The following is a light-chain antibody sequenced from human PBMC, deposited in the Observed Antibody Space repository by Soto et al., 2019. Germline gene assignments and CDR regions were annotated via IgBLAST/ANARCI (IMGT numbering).Light chain of an antibody. CDR2: DAS. Sequence: DIQMTQSPSTLSASVGDRVTIPCRASQSISSWLAWYQQKPGKAPKLLIYDASSVESGVPSRFSGSGSGTAFTLTICSLQPDDFATYYCQQYRSYAFTFGRGTKVDIK. V-gene: IGKV1-5*01. CDR3: QQYRSYAFT. J-gene: IGKJ3*01. CDR1: QSISSW.